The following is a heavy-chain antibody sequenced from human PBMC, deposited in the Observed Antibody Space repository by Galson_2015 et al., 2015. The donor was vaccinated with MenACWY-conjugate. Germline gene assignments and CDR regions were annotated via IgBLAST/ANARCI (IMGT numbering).Heavy chain of an antibody. CDR3: ARHKGGFDY. V-gene: IGHV3-20*03. D-gene: IGHD3-16*01. J-gene: IGHJ4*02. Sequence: ASVKGRFAISRHHAKNSLYLQMNSLRVEDTALYYCARHKGGFDYWGQGTLVTVSS.